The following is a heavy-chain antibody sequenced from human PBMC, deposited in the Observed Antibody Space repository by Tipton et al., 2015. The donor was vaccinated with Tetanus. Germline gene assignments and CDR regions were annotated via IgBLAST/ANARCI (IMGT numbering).Heavy chain of an antibody. D-gene: IGHD1-1*01. CDR2: IAFDGKNE. V-gene: IGHV3-30*03. CDR3: AQREESLSQKLC. Sequence: SLRLSCAASGFRFSYSGMHWVRQAPGKGLEWVAVIAFDGKNERYADSVKGRFIISRDNSKNTLYLQMNSLRAEDTAVYYCAQREESLSQKLCWGQGTLVTVSS. J-gene: IGHJ4*02. CDR1: GFRFSYSG.